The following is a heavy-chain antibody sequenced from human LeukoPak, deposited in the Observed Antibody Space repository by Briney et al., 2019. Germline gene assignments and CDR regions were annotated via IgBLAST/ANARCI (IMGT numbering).Heavy chain of an antibody. Sequence: ASVKVSCKASGYTFTRYYVHWVRRAPGQGLEWMGIINPSDGSTSYAQKFQGRVTMTRDTSTSKVYMEVSSLTSEDTAVYYCARVHCSGGSCYGEVFDYWGQGTLVTVPS. V-gene: IGHV1-46*01. J-gene: IGHJ4*02. CDR3: ARVHCSGGSCYGEVFDY. CDR2: INPSDGST. D-gene: IGHD2-15*01. CDR1: GYTFTRYY.